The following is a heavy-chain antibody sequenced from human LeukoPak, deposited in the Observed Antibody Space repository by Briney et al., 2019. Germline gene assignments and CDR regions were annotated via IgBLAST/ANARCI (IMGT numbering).Heavy chain of an antibody. CDR2: INHSGST. Sequence: PSETLSLTCAVYGGSFSGYYWSWIRQPPGKGLEWIGEINHSGSTNYNPSLKSRVTISVDTSKNQFSLKLSSVTAADTAVYYCAAVVVVITPTGNDAFDIWGQGTMVTVSS. J-gene: IGHJ3*02. V-gene: IGHV4-34*01. D-gene: IGHD3-22*01. CDR1: GGSFSGYY. CDR3: AAVVVVITPTGNDAFDI.